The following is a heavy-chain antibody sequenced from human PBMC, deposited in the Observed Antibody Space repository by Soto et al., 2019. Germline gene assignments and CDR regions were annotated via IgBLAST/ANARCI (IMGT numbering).Heavy chain of an antibody. Sequence: ASVKVSCKASGGTFSSYAISWVRQAPGQGLEWMGGIIPIFGTANYAQKFQGRVTITADESTSTAYMELSSLRSEDTAVYYCARDNDFWSGYYQVNWFDPWGQGTLVAVSS. V-gene: IGHV1-69*13. CDR2: IIPIFGTA. D-gene: IGHD3-3*01. CDR1: GGTFSSYA. CDR3: ARDNDFWSGYYQVNWFDP. J-gene: IGHJ5*02.